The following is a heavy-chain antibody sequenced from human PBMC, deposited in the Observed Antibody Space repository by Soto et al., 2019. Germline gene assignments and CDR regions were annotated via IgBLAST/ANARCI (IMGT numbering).Heavy chain of an antibody. CDR2: ISAYNGNT. CDR1: GYTFTSYG. CDR3: ARDPAGYCSSTSCYKAGGFDP. J-gene: IGHJ5*02. Sequence: ASVKVSCKASGYTFTSYGISWVRQAPGQGLEWIGWISAYNGNTNYAQKLQGRVTMTTDTSTSTAYMELRSLRSDDTAVYYCARDPAGYCSSTSCYKAGGFDPWGQGTLVTVSS. D-gene: IGHD2-2*02. V-gene: IGHV1-18*01.